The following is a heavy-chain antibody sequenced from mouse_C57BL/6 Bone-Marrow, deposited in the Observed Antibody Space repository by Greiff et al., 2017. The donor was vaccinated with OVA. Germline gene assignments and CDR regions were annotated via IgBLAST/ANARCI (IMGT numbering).Heavy chain of an antibody. CDR2: ICRGGSS. Sequence: QVQLQQSGPGLVQPSQTLSITCTVSGFSLTSYGVHWVRQSPGQGLEWLGVICRGGSSDYNAAIISRQSIIKDNSKSQVFFIMNSLQADDAAMYYCARRGGSYYFDDWGQGTTLTVSS. CDR3: ARRGGSYYFDD. CDR1: GFSLTSYG. V-gene: IGHV2-2*01. J-gene: IGHJ2*01.